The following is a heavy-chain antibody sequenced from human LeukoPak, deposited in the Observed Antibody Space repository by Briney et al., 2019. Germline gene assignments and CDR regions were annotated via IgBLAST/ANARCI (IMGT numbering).Heavy chain of an antibody. CDR3: AVPQWELLN. J-gene: IGHJ1*01. V-gene: IGHV3-23*01. CDR2: INAGGGNT. D-gene: IGHD1-26*01. Sequence: GGSLRLSCAASGLTFSSYTMSWVRQAPGKGLEWVSAINAGGGNTYYADSVKGRFTISRDNSKNTLYLQMNSLRAEDTAVYSCAVPQWELLNWGQGTRVTVSS. CDR1: GLTFSSYT.